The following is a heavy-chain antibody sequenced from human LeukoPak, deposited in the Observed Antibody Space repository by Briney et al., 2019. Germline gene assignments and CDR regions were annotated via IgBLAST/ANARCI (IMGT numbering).Heavy chain of an antibody. CDR2: IYDSGRT. CDR3: ARAIPNYNARYPFDY. J-gene: IGHJ4*02. Sequence: SETLCLTCTVSGVSISIYYWSGVRRPPGKGREWGVYIYDSGRTNYTPSIKSQVTISVDTSTNQFSLQLRSVTAADTAVYYCARAIPNYNARYPFDYSGEGNLVTASS. D-gene: IGHD3-10*01. V-gene: IGHV4-59*01. CDR1: GVSISIYY.